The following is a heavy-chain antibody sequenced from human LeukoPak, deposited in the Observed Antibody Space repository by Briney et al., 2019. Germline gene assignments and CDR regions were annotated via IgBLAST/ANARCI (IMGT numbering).Heavy chain of an antibody. Sequence: ASVKVSCKASGYTLTVYYIHWVRQAPGQGLEWMGWINPNSGGTNYAQKFQGWVTMTRDTSISTAYMELSRLRSDDTAVYYCARVGDCGGDCYFAFDIWGQGTMVTVSS. D-gene: IGHD2-21*02. CDR2: INPNSGGT. CDR3: ARVGDCGGDCYFAFDI. CDR1: GYTLTVYY. J-gene: IGHJ3*02. V-gene: IGHV1-2*04.